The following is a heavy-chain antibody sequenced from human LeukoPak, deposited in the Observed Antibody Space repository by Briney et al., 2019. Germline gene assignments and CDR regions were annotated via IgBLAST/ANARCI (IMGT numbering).Heavy chain of an antibody. CDR1: GGSISSCY. Sequence: SETLSLTCTVSGGSISSCYWSWIRQPPGKGLEWIGYIYYSGSTNYNPPLKSRVTISVDTSKNQFSLKLSSVTAADTAVYYRARDTGPIAAAGIDYWGQGTLVTVSS. D-gene: IGHD6-13*01. J-gene: IGHJ4*02. CDR2: IYYSGST. CDR3: ARDTGPIAAAGIDY. V-gene: IGHV4-59*01.